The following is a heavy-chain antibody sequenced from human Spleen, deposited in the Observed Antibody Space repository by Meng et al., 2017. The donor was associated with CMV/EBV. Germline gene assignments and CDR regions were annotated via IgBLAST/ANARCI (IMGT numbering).Heavy chain of an antibody. CDR1: GFLPGPSGVG. D-gene: IGHD3-22*01. CDR2: IYWDDDQ. V-gene: IGHV2-5*02. J-gene: IGHJ4*02. Sequence: FHVSCTTPSTPTRDPLSASTFRGFLPGPSGVGVGWIRQPPGKALEWLALIYWDDDQRYSPSLKSRLTITKDTSKNQVVLTMTNMDPVDTATYYCAHTLYYYDSSGYYHYWGQGTLVTVSS. CDR3: AHTLYYYDSSGYYHY.